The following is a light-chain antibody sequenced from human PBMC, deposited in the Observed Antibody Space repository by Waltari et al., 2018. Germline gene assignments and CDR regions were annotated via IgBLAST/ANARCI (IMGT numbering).Light chain of an antibody. J-gene: IGLJ1*01. Sequence: QSVLTQPPSVSGTPGQRVTLSCSGSSSNIGSNTVNWSQQLPGTAPKLLIYSNNQRPSGVPDRISGSRSGTSASLAVSGLQSEDEADYYCAVWDGSLNAYVFGAGTKVTVL. CDR1: SSNIGSNT. CDR2: SNN. CDR3: AVWDGSLNAYV. V-gene: IGLV1-44*01.